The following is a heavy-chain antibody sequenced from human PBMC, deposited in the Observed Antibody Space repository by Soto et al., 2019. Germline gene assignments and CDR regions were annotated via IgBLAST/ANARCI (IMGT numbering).Heavy chain of an antibody. CDR3: ASRSTIFGVVRKDY. J-gene: IGHJ4*02. Sequence: EVQLVESGGGLVKPGGSLRLSCAASGFTFSSYSMNWVRQAPGKGLEWVSSISSSSSYIYYADSVKGRFTISRDNAKNSLYLQMNSLRAEDTAVYYCASRSTIFGVVRKDYWGQGTLVTVSS. D-gene: IGHD3-3*01. CDR1: GFTFSSYS. CDR2: ISSSSSYI. V-gene: IGHV3-21*01.